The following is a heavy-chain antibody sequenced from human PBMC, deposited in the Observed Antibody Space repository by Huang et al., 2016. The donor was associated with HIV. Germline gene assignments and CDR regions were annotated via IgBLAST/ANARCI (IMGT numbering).Heavy chain of an antibody. CDR2: IYPEESNT. CDR3: AGRRAAPESYFIDV. V-gene: IGHV5-51*03. CDR1: GYKFSSYW. J-gene: IGHJ6*03. Sequence: EVQLVQSGTEVKKPGESLKISCKGSGYKFSSYWIGWVRQMPGKGVEWWGGIYPEESNTRYSPSNQGQVTISADKSISTAYGQWSSLKVSDTGVYYCAGRRAAPESYFIDVWGKGTTVIVSS. D-gene: IGHD2-15*01.